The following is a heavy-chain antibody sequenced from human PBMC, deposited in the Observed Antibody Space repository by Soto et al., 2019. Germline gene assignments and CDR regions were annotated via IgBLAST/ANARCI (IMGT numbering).Heavy chain of an antibody. CDR1: GYTFTSYG. V-gene: IGHV1-18*01. CDR3: AGGGHYYDSSGYPFDY. J-gene: IGHJ4*02. Sequence: KISCNASGYTFTSYGISWVRQAPGQGLEWMGWISAYNGNTNYAQKLQGRVTMTTDTSTSTAYMELRSLRSDDTAVYYCAGGGHYYDSSGYPFDYWGQGTLVTVSS. CDR2: ISAYNGNT. D-gene: IGHD3-22*01.